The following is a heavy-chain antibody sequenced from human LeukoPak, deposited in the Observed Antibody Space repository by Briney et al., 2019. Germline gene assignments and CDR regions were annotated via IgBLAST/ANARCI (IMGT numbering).Heavy chain of an antibody. CDR1: GGSISSYY. J-gene: IGHJ6*02. CDR3: ARGLDFSSYYYGMDV. V-gene: IGHV4-59*12. CDR2: IYYSGTT. Sequence: SETLSLTCTVSGGSISSYYWGWIRQPPGKGLEWIGYIYYSGTTNYNPSLKSRVTMSVDTSKNQFSLKLSSVTAADTAVYYCARGLDFSSYYYGMDVWGQGTTVTVSS. D-gene: IGHD3-3*01.